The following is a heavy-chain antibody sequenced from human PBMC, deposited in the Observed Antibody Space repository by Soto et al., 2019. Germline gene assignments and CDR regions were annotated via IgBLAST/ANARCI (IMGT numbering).Heavy chain of an antibody. CDR3: ARDRGVAPPVAGNTHYYYYMDV. CDR2: ISAFNGNK. D-gene: IGHD6-19*01. V-gene: IGHV1-18*01. Sequence: QDQLVQSGAEVKKPGASVTVSCKASGYSFTNYGVTWVRQAPGQGLEWMGWISAFNGNKHYAQNLQGRVTMTTDASTSTAYMELRSLRSDDTAVYYCARDRGVAPPVAGNTHYYYYMDVWGKGTTVTVSS. CDR1: GYSFTNYG. J-gene: IGHJ6*03.